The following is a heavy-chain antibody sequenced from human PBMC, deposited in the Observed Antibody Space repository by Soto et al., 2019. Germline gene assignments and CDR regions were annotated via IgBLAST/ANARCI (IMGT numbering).Heavy chain of an antibody. CDR1: GGSVSSGSYY. Sequence: SETLSLTCTVSGGSVSSGSYYWSWIRQPPGKGLEWIGYIYYSGSTNYNPSLKSRVTISVDTSKNQFSLKLSSVTAADTAVYYCARVRDYYDSSGYLNWFDPWGQGTLVTVSS. D-gene: IGHD3-22*01. CDR3: ARVRDYYDSSGYLNWFDP. V-gene: IGHV4-61*01. J-gene: IGHJ5*02. CDR2: IYYSGST.